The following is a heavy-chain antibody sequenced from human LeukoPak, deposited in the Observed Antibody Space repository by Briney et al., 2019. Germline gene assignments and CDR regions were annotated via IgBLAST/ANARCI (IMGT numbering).Heavy chain of an antibody. Sequence: SQTLSLTCALSGDSVSINSPTWNWIRQSPSRGLEWLGRTYYRSKWYNEYAVSVKSRITVNPDTSNNRFYLHLNSVTPEDTAVYYCARYHYGSGLINWGQGTLVTVSS. CDR1: GDSVSINSPT. D-gene: IGHD3-10*01. CDR2: TYYRSKWYN. J-gene: IGHJ4*02. V-gene: IGHV6-1*01. CDR3: ARYHYGSGLIN.